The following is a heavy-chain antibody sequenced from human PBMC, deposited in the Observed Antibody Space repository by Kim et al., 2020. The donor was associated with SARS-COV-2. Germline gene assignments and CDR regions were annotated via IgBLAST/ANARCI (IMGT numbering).Heavy chain of an antibody. Sequence: TYNNPSLKSQVTISVDTSKNLFSLKLSSVTAADTAVYYCARLTSGRRGDYWGQGTLVTVSS. D-gene: IGHD1-1*01. CDR2: T. J-gene: IGHJ4*02. V-gene: IGHV4-39*01. CDR3: ARLTSGRRGDY.